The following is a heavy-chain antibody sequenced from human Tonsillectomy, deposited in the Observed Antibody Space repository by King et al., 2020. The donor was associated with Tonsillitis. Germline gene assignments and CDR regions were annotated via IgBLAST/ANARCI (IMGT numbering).Heavy chain of an antibody. D-gene: IGHD1-1*01. J-gene: IGHJ5*02. CDR3: ASSRAGDNWFDP. Sequence: QLQESGPGLVKPSETLSLTCTVSGGSISSSSYYWGWIRQPPGKGLEWIGSIYYSGSTYYNPSLKSRVTISVDTSKNQFSLKLSSVTAADTAVYYCASSRAGDNWFDPWGQGTLVTVSS. CDR1: GGSISSSSYY. V-gene: IGHV4-39*01. CDR2: IYYSGST.